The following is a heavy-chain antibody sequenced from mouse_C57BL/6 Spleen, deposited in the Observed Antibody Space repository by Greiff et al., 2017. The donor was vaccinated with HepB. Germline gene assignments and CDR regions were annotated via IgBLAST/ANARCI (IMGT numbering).Heavy chain of an antibody. V-gene: IGHV2-2*01. CDR2: IWSGGST. CDR3: ARGGYSNLYYFDY. J-gene: IGHJ2*01. Sequence: QVQLQQSGPGLVQPSQSLSITCTVSGFSLTSYGVHWVRQSPGKGLEWLGVIWSGGSTDYNAAFISRLSISKDNSKSQVFFKMNSLQADDTAIYYCARGGYSNLYYFDYWGQGTTLTVSS. D-gene: IGHD2-5*01. CDR1: GFSLTSYG.